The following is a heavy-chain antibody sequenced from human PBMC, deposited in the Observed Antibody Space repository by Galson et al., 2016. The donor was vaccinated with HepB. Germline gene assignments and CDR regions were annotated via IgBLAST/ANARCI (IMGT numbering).Heavy chain of an antibody. CDR1: GGTFSNFA. CDR2: IIPLFGAT. Sequence: SVKVSCKASGGTFSNFAISWLRQAPGQGLEWMGGIIPLFGATNYAQKFQGRVTITADKSTTTVYMDLSSLRSEDTAVYYCALTRRSRGAKWGLYYFDYWGQGTLVTVSS. V-gene: IGHV1-69*06. J-gene: IGHJ4*02. CDR3: ALTRRSRGAKWGLYYFDY. D-gene: IGHD1-26*01.